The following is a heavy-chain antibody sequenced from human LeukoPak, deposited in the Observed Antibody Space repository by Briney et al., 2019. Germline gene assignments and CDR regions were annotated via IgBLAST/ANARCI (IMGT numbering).Heavy chain of an antibody. Sequence: SSETLSLTCAVSGGSISSASSYWAWVRQPPGKGLEWIGTVYYTGRTYNNPSLKSRISISIDTSSNQFSLKVASVSAADTAVYYCASTHAGRYYTTFDSWGQGTLVTVSS. J-gene: IGHJ4*02. CDR2: VYYTGRT. CDR1: GGSISSASSY. V-gene: IGHV4-39*01. CDR3: ASTHAGRYYTTFDS. D-gene: IGHD1-26*01.